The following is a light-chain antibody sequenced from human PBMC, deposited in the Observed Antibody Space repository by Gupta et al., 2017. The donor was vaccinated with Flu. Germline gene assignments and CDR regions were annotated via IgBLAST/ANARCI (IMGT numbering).Light chain of an antibody. V-gene: IGKV1-17*01. CDR3: RQHNSYPLT. CDR1: QGIRND. CDR2: TAS. J-gene: IGKJ4*01. Sequence: PSSLSASVGDRVTITGRSSQGIRNDLGWFQQRPGKAPKRLIYTASSLQSGVPSRFSGSGSGTEFTLTISSLQPDDFATYYCRQHNSYPLTFGGGTKVEIK.